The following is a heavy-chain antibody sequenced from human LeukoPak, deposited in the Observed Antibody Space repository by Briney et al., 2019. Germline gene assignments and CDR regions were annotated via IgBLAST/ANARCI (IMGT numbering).Heavy chain of an antibody. CDR2: IYPGDSDT. J-gene: IGHJ4*02. D-gene: IGHD2-2*01. V-gene: IGHV5-51*01. CDR3: ARHRTDCSSTSCPPDY. CDR1: GYSFTSYW. Sequence: GASVKVSCKGSGYSFTSYWIGWVRQLPGKGLEWMGIIYPGDSDTRYSPSFQGQVTISADKSISTAYLQWSSLKASDTAMYYCARHRTDCSSTSCPPDYWGQGTLVTVSS.